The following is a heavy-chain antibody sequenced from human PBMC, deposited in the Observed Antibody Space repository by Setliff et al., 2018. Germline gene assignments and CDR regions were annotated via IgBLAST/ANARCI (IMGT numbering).Heavy chain of an antibody. CDR2: IGHTGSI. Sequence: SETLSLTCTVSGYSISSGYIWGWIRQPPGKGLEWVGNIGHTGSINYNPSLKSRLTISRDTSKNQVSLKLNSVTATDTAVYYCARGPGHGGDSDYWGQGILVTVSS. CDR3: ARGPGHGGDSDY. V-gene: IGHV4-38-2*02. CDR1: GYSISSGYI. J-gene: IGHJ4*02. D-gene: IGHD2-21*02.